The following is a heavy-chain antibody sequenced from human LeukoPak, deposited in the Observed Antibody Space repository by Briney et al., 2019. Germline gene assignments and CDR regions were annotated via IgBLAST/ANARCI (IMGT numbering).Heavy chain of an antibody. V-gene: IGHV1-8*03. Sequence: ASVKVSCKASGYTFTGYYMHWVRQATGQGLEWMGWMNPNSGNTGYAQKFQGRVTITRNTSISTAYMELSSLRSEDTAVYYCARGRVAARPLDYWGQGTLVTVSS. CDR2: MNPNSGNT. CDR1: GYTFTGYY. CDR3: ARGRVAARPLDY. D-gene: IGHD6-6*01. J-gene: IGHJ4*02.